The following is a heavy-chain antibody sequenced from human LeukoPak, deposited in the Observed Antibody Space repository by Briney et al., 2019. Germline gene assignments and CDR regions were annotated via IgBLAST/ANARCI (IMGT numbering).Heavy chain of an antibody. CDR1: GGSISSGSYY. J-gene: IGHJ4*02. D-gene: IGHD6-19*01. V-gene: IGHV4-61*02. CDR2: FSTSGST. CDR3: ASRWLVRTRPFDY. Sequence: PSETLSLTCTVSGGSISSGSYYWSWIRQPAGTGLEWIGRFSTSGSTNYNPSLKSRVTISVDTSKNQFSLKLSSVTAADTAVYYCASRWLVRTRPFDYWGQGTLVTVSS.